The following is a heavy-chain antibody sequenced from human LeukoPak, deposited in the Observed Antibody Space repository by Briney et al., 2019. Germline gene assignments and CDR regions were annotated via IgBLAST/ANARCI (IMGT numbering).Heavy chain of an antibody. J-gene: IGHJ4*02. D-gene: IGHD1-26*01. Sequence: ASVNVSCKASGYTFTSYAMHWVRQAPRQSLEWMGWINAGNGNKKYTQNLQDRVTITRDTSASTAYMELSSLRAEDTAGYYGARFSPRGGATGGDYWGQGTLVTVSS. CDR1: GYTFTSYA. CDR3: ARFSPRGGATGGDY. V-gene: IGHV1-3*01. CDR2: INAGNGNK.